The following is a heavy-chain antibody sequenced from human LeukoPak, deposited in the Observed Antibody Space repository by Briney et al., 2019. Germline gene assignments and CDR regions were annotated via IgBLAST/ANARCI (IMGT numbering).Heavy chain of an antibody. CDR3: ARENYFDF. J-gene: IGHJ4*02. CDR2: IKPDGSEK. Sequence: GGSLRLSCAAYGFTFRSYWMGWVRQAPGGGLEWVANIKPDGSEKYYVDSVKGRFTISRDNAKNSLYLQMNSRRVEDTAVYYCARENYFDFWGQGTVVTVSS. CDR1: GFTFRSYW. V-gene: IGHV3-7*04.